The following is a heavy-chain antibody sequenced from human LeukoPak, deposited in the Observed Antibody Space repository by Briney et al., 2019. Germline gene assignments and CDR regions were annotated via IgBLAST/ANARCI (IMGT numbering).Heavy chain of an antibody. Sequence: SETLSLTCTVSGGSISSYYWSWIRQPPGKGLEWIGCVYYTGSTNYNPSLESRVTISVDTSKNQFSLNLNSVTAADTAVYYCARGSNSVANWGQGTLVTVSS. CDR3: ARGSNSVAN. CDR1: GGSISSYY. V-gene: IGHV4-59*12. CDR2: VYYTGST. D-gene: IGHD4-23*01. J-gene: IGHJ4*02.